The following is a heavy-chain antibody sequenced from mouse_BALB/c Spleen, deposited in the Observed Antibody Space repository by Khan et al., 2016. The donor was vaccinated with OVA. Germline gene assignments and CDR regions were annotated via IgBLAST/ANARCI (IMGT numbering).Heavy chain of an antibody. J-gene: IGHJ3*01. CDR3: SRNPFAY. CDR1: GYTFTSYW. CDR2: IDPYDSET. V-gene: IGHV1-52*01. Sequence: QVQLQQSGAELVRPGASVKLSCEASGYTFTSYWMNWVKQSPEQGLEWIGRIDPYDSETHYNQNFKDKAILTVDKSSSKAYMQLSSTTSEDSAVYYGSRNPFAYWGQGTLVTVSA.